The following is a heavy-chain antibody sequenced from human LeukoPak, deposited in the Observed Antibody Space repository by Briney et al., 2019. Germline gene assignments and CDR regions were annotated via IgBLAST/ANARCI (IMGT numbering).Heavy chain of an antibody. D-gene: IGHD2-15*01. J-gene: IGHJ5*02. CDR1: GGSISSGGYS. CDR3: ARLSMVAATSWFDP. Sequence: ASQTLSLTCAVSGGSISSGGYSWSWIRQPPGKGLEWIGYIYHSGSTYYNPSLKSRVTISVDRSKNQFSLKLSSVTAADTAVYYCARLSMVAATSWFDPWGQGTLVTVSS. CDR2: IYHSGST. V-gene: IGHV4-30-2*01.